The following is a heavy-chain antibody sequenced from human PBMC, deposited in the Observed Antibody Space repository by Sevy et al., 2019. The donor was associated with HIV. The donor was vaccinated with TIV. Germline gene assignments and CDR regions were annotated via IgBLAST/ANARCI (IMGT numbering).Heavy chain of an antibody. J-gene: IGHJ6*03. D-gene: IGHD6-13*01. V-gene: IGHV5-51*01. CDR2: IYPGDSDT. Sequence: GESLKISCKGSGYSFTSYWIGWVRQMPGKGLEWMGIIYPGDSDTRYSPSFQGQVTISADKSISTAYLQWSSRKASDTAMYYCARIGAEYSSSWYAIYYYYYYMDVWGKGTTVTVSS. CDR1: GYSFTSYW. CDR3: ARIGAEYSSSWYAIYYYYYYMDV.